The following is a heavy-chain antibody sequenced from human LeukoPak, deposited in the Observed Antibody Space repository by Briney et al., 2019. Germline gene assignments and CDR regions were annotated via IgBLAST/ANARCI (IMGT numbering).Heavy chain of an antibody. D-gene: IGHD6-19*01. CDR2: IIPIFGTA. V-gene: IGHV1-69*01. CDR3: AREGGVAGTNAFDI. Sequence: SVKVSCKASGGTFSSYAISWVRQAPGQGLEWMGGIIPIFGTANYAQKFQGRVTITADESTSTAYMELSSLRSEDTAVYYCAREGGVAGTNAFDIWGQGTMVTVSS. J-gene: IGHJ3*02. CDR1: GGTFSSYA.